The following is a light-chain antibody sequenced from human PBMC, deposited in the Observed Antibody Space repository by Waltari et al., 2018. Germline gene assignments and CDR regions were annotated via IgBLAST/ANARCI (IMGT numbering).Light chain of an antibody. CDR3: QSYDTSLSVV. V-gene: IGLV1-40*01. J-gene: IGLJ3*02. CDR2: GSS. CDR1: GSNIGSGYA. Sequence: QSVLTQPPSVSGAPGQRVTISCPGSGSNIGSGYAVHWYQQLPRAAPKLHIYGSSTRPLGVPDRFFGSTSGTSASLAITGLQAEDEADYYCQSYDTSLSVVFGGGTKLTVL.